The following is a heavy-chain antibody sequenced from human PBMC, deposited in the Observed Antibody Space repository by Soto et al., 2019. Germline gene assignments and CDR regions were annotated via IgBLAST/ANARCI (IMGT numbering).Heavy chain of an antibody. J-gene: IGHJ5*02. D-gene: IGHD2-15*01. CDR1: GGSVSSGSYY. V-gene: IGHV4-61*01. CDR2: FYYSGST. Sequence: SETLSLTCTVSGGSVSSGSYYWSWIRQPPGKGLELIGYFYYSGSTNYYPSLKSRVTISVDTSKNQFSLKLSSVTAADTAVYYCAREWGFGYCSGGSCYSYWFDPWGQGTLVTVS. CDR3: AREWGFGYCSGGSCYSYWFDP.